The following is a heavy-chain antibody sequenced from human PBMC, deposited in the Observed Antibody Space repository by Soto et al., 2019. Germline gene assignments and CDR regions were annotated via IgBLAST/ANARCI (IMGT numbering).Heavy chain of an antibody. CDR2: TYYRSKWNS. D-gene: IGHD3-3*01. CDR3: ARDGGGP. Sequence: PSQTLSLTCAISGDSVSSNSAAWSWIRQSPSRGLEWLGRTYYRSKWNSNYAVSVKGRVTINPDTSKNQFSLQLNSVTPEDTAVYYCARDGGGPWGQGTLVNVSS. CDR1: GDSVSSNSAA. J-gene: IGHJ4*02. V-gene: IGHV6-1*01.